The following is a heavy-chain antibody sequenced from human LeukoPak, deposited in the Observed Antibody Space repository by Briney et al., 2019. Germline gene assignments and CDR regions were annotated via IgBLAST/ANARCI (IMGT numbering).Heavy chain of an antibody. CDR2: IYTSGST. Sequence: SETLSLTCTVSGGSVISGTYYWTWIRQPAGKGLEWIGRIYTSGSTNFNPSLRSRVSISLDTSQNQFSLKVSTVTAADTAVYYCAREGAARNFDYWGQGILVTVSS. D-gene: IGHD6-6*01. J-gene: IGHJ4*02. V-gene: IGHV4-61*02. CDR3: AREGAARNFDY. CDR1: GGSVISGTYY.